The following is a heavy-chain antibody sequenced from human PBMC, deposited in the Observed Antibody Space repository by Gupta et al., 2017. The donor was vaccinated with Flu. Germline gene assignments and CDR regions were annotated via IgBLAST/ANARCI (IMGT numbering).Heavy chain of an antibody. D-gene: IGHD4-11*01. Sequence: QVQLVQSGAEVKKPGSSVKVSCKASGGTFSSYTISWVRQAPGQGLEWMGRIIPILGIANYAQKFQGRVTITADKSTSTAYMELSSLRSEDTAVYYCASLSRGLTTVTFDPWGQGTLVTVSS. CDR2: IIPILGIA. J-gene: IGHJ5*02. V-gene: IGHV1-69*02. CDR3: ASLSRGLTTVTFDP. CDR1: GGTFSSYT.